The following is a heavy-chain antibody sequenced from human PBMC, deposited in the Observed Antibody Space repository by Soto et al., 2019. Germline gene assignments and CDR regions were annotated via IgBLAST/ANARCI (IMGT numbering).Heavy chain of an antibody. J-gene: IGHJ4*02. CDR3: ARAIRGFSYVVDY. CDR1: GFTFVSHS. Sequence: GGSLRLSCAASGFTFVSHSINFVRHSPGKWLEWVSYISGSGATKYYADSVKGRFTISRDNARNSLYLQMSSLSDEDTAVYYCARAIRGFSYVVDYWGQGTLVTVSS. CDR2: ISGSGATK. D-gene: IGHD5-18*01. V-gene: IGHV3-48*02.